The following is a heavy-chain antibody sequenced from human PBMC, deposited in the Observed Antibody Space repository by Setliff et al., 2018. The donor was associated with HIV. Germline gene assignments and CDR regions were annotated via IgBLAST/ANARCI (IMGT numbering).Heavy chain of an antibody. CDR1: GFTFSNYA. CDR2: ISGNGGKT. D-gene: IGHD3-22*01. V-gene: IGHV3-23*01. J-gene: IGHJ4*02. Sequence: GESLKISCAASGFTFSNYAMAWVRQAPGKGLEWVSVISGNGGKTYYADSVKGRFTISRDNSKNTLYLQMNSLRAEDTAVYYCAKDRYYDSSGSPFDYWGQGTLVTVSS. CDR3: AKDRYYDSSGSPFDY.